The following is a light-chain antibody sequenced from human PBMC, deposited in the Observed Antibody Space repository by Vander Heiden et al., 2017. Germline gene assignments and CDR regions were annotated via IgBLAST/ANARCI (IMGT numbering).Light chain of an antibody. CDR3: NSRDSSGNHHLV. J-gene: IGLJ2*01. V-gene: IGLV3-19*01. CDR2: GKN. CDR1: SLRSYY. Sequence: SSELTQDPAVSVALGQTVRITCQGDSLRSYYASWYQQKPGQAPVLVIYGKNNRPSGIPERFSGSSSGNTASLTITGAQAEDEADYYCNSRDSSGNHHLVFGGGTKLTVL.